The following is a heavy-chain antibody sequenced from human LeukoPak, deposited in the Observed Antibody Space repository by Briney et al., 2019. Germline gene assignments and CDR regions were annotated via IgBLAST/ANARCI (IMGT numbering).Heavy chain of an antibody. V-gene: IGHV4-34*01. J-gene: IGHJ6*02. CDR1: GGSFSGYY. CDR2: INHSGST. CDR3: ARGRLRGYSSGWHSAYYYGMDV. Sequence: SETLSLTCAAYGGSFSGYYWSWIRQPPGKGLEWIGEINHSGSTNYNPSLKSRVTISVDTSKNQFSLKLSSVTAADTAVYYCARGRLRGYSSGWHSAYYYGMDVWGQGTTVTVSS. D-gene: IGHD6-19*01.